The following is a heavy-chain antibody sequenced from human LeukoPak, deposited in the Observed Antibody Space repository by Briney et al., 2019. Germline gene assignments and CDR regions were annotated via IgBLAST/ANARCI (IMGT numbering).Heavy chain of an antibody. CDR1: GGTFSSYA. Sequence: ASVKVSCKASGGTFSSYAISWVRQAPGQGLEWMGGIIPIFGTANYAQRFQGRVTITADDSTSTAYMELSSLRSEDTAVYYCARNSNEYCSSTSCHALDYWGQGTLVTVSS. CDR3: ARNSNEYCSSTSCHALDY. J-gene: IGHJ4*02. D-gene: IGHD2-2*01. CDR2: IIPIFGTA. V-gene: IGHV1-69*13.